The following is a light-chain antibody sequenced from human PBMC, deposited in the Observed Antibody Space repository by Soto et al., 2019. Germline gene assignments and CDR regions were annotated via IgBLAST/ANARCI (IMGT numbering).Light chain of an antibody. CDR1: ESVSSN. J-gene: IGKJ1*01. Sequence: EIVMTHSPGTLPLSPRERATLSCRASESVSSNFAWYQQKPGQDPRLLIYDASNRATGIPARFSGSGSGTDFTLTISSLEPEDFAVYYCQQRSDWPPWTFGQGTKVDIK. CDR3: QQRSDWPPWT. CDR2: DAS. V-gene: IGKV3-11*01.